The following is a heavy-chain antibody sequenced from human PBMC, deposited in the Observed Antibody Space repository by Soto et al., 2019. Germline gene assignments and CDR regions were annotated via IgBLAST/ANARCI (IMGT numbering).Heavy chain of an antibody. CDR1: TFSISSGYY. CDR3: ARTHSGSYYSVFNY. D-gene: IGHD1-26*01. J-gene: IGHJ4*02. Sequence: SETLSLSCVVSTFSISSGYYWGWIRQSPGKGLEWIASIYRSGTTSYNPSLKSRVTISVDPSKNQFSLMLTAVTAADTAVYYCARTHSGSYYSVFNYWGRGSLVTVSS. CDR2: IYRSGTT. V-gene: IGHV4-38-2*01.